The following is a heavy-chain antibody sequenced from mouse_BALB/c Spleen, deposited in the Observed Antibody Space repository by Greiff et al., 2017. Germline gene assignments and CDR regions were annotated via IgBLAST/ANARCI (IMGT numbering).Heavy chain of an antibody. J-gene: IGHJ3*01. CDR1: GYTFTSYW. CDR3: ASYDYDDGFAY. D-gene: IGHD2-4*01. Sequence: QVQLQQSGAELAKPGASVKMSCKASGYTFTSYWMHWVKQRPGQGLEWIGYINPSTGYTEYNQKFKDKATLTADKSSSTAYMQLSSLTSEDSAVYYCASYDYDDGFAYWGQGTLVTVSA. CDR2: INPSTGYT. V-gene: IGHV1-7*01.